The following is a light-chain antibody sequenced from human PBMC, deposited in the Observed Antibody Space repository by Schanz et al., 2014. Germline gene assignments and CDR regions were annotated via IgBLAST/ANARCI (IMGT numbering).Light chain of an antibody. V-gene: IGLV2-14*01. CDR3: SSYAGSNKRV. Sequence: QSALTQPASVSGSPGQSITISYTGTSSDVGGYNYVSWYQQHPGKAPKLMIYDVTNRPSGVSNRFSGSKSGNTASLTISGLQAEDEADYYCSSYAGSNKRVFGGGTKLTVL. CDR1: SSDVGGYNY. CDR2: DVT. J-gene: IGLJ2*01.